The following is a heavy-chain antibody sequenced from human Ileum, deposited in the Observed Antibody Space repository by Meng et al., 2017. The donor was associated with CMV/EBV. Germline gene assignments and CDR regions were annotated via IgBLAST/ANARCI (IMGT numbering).Heavy chain of an antibody. J-gene: IGHJ4*02. Sequence: GESLKISCAASGFTSSNYAMSWVRQAPGKGLEWVSGISGSGGLTYYADSVKGRFTFSRDNSKNILYLQMNSLRAEDTAVYYCANPNYYDGNGVYWGQGTLVTVSS. CDR2: ISGSGGLT. CDR3: ANPNYYDGNGVY. V-gene: IGHV3-23*01. CDR1: GFTSSNYA. D-gene: IGHD3-22*01.